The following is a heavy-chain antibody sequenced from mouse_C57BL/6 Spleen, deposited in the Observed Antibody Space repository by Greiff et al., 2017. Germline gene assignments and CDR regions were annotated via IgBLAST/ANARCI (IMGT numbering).Heavy chain of an antibody. Sequence: VQLQQSGAELARPGASVKLSCKASGYTFTSYGISWVKQRTGQGLEWIGEIYPRSVNTYYNEKFKGKATLTADKSSSTAYMELRSRTSEDAAVYFCARWDSNYGDYWGQGTTLTVSS. D-gene: IGHD2-5*01. CDR3: ARWDSNYGDY. V-gene: IGHV1-81*01. CDR2: IYPRSVNT. J-gene: IGHJ2*01. CDR1: GYTFTSYG.